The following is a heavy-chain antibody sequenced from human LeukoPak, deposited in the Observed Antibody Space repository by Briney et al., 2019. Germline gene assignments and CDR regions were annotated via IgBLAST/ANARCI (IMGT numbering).Heavy chain of an antibody. V-gene: IGHV4-39*07. D-gene: IGHD2-15*01. CDR2: IYYTGTT. CDR3: ARAQVVVATSPPYYYYYMDV. Sequence: SETLSLTCTVSGGSISSNSHYWGWIRQPPGKGLEWIGSIYYTGTTYYNPSLESRVTISLDTSKNQFSLKLTSVTAADTAIYYCARAQVVVATSPPYYYYYMDVWGKGTTVTISS. CDR1: GGSISSNSHY. J-gene: IGHJ6*03.